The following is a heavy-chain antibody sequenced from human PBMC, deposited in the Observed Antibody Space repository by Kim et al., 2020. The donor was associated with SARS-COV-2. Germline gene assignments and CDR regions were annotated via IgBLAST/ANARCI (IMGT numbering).Heavy chain of an antibody. Sequence: SETLSLTCTVSGGSISSYYWSWIRQPPGKGLEWIGYIYYSGSTNYNPSLKSRVTISVDTSKNQFSLKLSSVTAADTAVYYCARGGLWFGEGADYWGQGTLVTVSS. D-gene: IGHD3-10*01. CDR3: ARGGLWFGEGADY. CDR2: IYYSGST. J-gene: IGHJ4*02. CDR1: GGSISSYY. V-gene: IGHV4-59*01.